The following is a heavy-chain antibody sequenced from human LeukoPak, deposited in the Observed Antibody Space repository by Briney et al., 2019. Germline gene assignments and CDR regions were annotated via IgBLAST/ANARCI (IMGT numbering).Heavy chain of an antibody. CDR1: GGSISSGSYY. Sequence: SETLSLTCTVSGGSISSGSYYWSWIRQPAGTGLEWIGRIYTSGSTNYNPFLKSRVTISVDTSKNQFSLKLSSVTAADTAVYYCARSGGWSEYFDYWGQGTLVTVSS. V-gene: IGHV4-61*02. J-gene: IGHJ4*02. D-gene: IGHD6-19*01. CDR3: ARSGGWSEYFDY. CDR2: IYTSGST.